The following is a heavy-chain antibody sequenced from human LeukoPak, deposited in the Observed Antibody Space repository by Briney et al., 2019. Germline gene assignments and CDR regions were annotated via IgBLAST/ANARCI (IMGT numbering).Heavy chain of an antibody. CDR1: GGSFSGYY. J-gene: IGHJ4*02. D-gene: IGHD5-24*01. Sequence: SETLSLTCAVYGGSFSGYYWSWIRQPPGKGLEWIGEINHSGSTNYNPSLKSRVTISVDTSKNQFSLKLSSVTAADTAVYYCAREGMAPKHPFDYWGQGTLVTVSS. CDR3: AREGMAPKHPFDY. CDR2: INHSGST. V-gene: IGHV4-34*01.